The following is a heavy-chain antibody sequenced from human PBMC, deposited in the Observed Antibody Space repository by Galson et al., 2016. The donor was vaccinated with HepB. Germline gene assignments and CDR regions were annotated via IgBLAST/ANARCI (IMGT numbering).Heavy chain of an antibody. CDR2: FYRSDNI. CDR1: GVSISSDYW. CDR3: ARGEVPAALFD. D-gene: IGHD2-2*01. J-gene: IGHJ4*02. Sequence: SETLSLTCAVSGVSISSDYWWTWVRQPPGEGLQWIGEFYRSDNINYIPSLRSRLTISVDKSKNQFSLNLNSVTAADTAVYYCARGEVPAALFDWGQGTLVTVSS. V-gene: IGHV4-4*02.